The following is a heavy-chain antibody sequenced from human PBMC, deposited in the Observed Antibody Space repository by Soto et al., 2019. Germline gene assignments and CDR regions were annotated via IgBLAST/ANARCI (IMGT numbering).Heavy chain of an antibody. CDR1: GGTFSSYT. Sequence: QVRLVQSGAEVKKSGSSVKVSCMASGGTFSSYTVNWLRQAPGRGLEWLGRVIPVLTTTDYAQKSRGRVTITADKSENAVYMELTSLSSEDTAIYYCARRRYCGYDCYHKHYYGMDVWCQGTTVTVAS. V-gene: IGHV1-69*08. CDR2: VIPVLTTT. CDR3: ARRRYCGYDCYHKHYYGMDV. J-gene: IGHJ6*02. D-gene: IGHD2-21*02.